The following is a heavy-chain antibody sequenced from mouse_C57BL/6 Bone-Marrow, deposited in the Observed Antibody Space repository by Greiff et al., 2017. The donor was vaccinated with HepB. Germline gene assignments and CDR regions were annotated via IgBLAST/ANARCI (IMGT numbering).Heavy chain of an antibody. CDR2: IDPENGDT. Sequence: VQLQQSGAELVRPGASVKLSCTASGFNIKDDYMHWVKQRPEQGLEWIGWIDPENGDTEYASKFQGKATITADTSSNTAHLQLSSLTSEDTAVYYCTLTTVVATPFDYWGQGTTLTVSS. D-gene: IGHD1-1*01. J-gene: IGHJ2*01. CDR3: TLTTVVATPFDY. V-gene: IGHV14-4*01. CDR1: GFNIKDDY.